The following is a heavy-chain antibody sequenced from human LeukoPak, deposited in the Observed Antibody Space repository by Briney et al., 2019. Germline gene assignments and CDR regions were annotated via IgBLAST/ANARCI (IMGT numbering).Heavy chain of an antibody. CDR1: GYTFTGYY. CDR3: ARSPPAALGPDWFDP. J-gene: IGHJ5*02. D-gene: IGHD6-13*01. CDR2: INPNSGGT. Sequence: ASVKVSCKASGYTFTGYYMHWVRQAPGQGLEWMGWINPNSGGTNYAQKSQGRVTMTRDTSISTAYMELSRLRSDDTAVYYCARSPPAALGPDWFDPWGQGTLVTVSS. V-gene: IGHV1-2*02.